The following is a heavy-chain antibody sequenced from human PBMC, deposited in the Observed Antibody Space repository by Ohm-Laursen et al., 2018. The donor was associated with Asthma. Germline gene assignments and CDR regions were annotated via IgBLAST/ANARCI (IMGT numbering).Heavy chain of an antibody. V-gene: IGHV3-48*01. J-gene: IGHJ4*02. D-gene: IGHD3-10*01. Sequence: GSLRLSCSATGFTFSSYSMNWVRQAPGKGLEWVSYISISGGNIYYADSVKGRFTISRDNAKNSLYLQMNSLRAEDTAVYYCARKGSGSCDYWGQGTLVTVSS. CDR1: GFTFSSYS. CDR3: ARKGSGSCDY. CDR2: ISISGGNI.